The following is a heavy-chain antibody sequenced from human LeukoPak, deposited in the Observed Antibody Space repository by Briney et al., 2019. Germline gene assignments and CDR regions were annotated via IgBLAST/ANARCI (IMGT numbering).Heavy chain of an antibody. V-gene: IGHV4-34*01. CDR2: INHSGST. CDR3: ASRGRAGDY. Sequence: SEALSLTCAVYGGSFSGYYWSWIRQPPGKGLEWIGEINHSGSTNYNPSLKSRVTISVDTSKNQFSLKLSSVTAADTAVYYCASRGRAGDYWGQGTLVTVSS. J-gene: IGHJ4*02. D-gene: IGHD3-10*01. CDR1: GGSFSGYY.